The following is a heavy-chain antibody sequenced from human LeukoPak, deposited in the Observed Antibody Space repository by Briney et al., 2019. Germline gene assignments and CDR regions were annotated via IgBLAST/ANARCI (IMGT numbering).Heavy chain of an antibody. Sequence: SETLSLTCTLSGAPITDGYWNWIRQSPGKGLQWIGRMYGSGSFFYSPSLMSRLTMSIDTSRNEFSLKLRSVTAADTAVYYCARGGNATFYSGDYWGQGVLVTVSS. CDR2: MYGSGSF. CDR1: GAPITDGY. V-gene: IGHV4-4*09. D-gene: IGHD2-2*01. J-gene: IGHJ4*02. CDR3: ARGGNATFYSGDY.